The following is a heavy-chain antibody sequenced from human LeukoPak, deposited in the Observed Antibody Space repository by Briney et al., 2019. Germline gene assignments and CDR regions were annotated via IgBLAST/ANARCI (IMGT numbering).Heavy chain of an antibody. CDR1: GYTFTSNY. CDR2: INPNSGGT. CDR3: ARGELVITFGGVIVLGSMDV. D-gene: IGHD3-16*02. J-gene: IGHJ6*02. V-gene: IGHV1-2*06. Sequence: ASVKVSCKASGYTFTSNYIHWVRQAPGQGLEWMGRINPNSGGTNYAQKFQGRVTMTRDTSISTAYMELSRLRSDDTAVYYCARGELVITFGGVIVLGSMDVWGQGTTVTVSS.